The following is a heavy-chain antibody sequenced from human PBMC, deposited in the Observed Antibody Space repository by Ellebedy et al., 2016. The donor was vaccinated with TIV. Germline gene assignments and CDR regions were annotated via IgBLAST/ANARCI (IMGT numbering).Heavy chain of an antibody. D-gene: IGHD3-3*01. J-gene: IGHJ4*02. CDR3: ASHFWSGSDY. Sequence: SETLSLXXAVYGGSFSGYYWSWIRQPPGKGLEWIGEINHSGSTNYNPSLKSRVTISVDTSKNQFSLKLSSVTAADTAVYYCASHFWSGSDYWGQGTLVTVSS. CDR1: GGSFSGYY. CDR2: INHSGST. V-gene: IGHV4-34*01.